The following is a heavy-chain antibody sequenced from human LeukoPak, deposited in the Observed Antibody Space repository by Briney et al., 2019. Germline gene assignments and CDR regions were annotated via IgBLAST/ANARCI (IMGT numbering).Heavy chain of an antibody. J-gene: IGHJ4*02. CDR1: AVSISTGDCF. CDR3: ARHPNYYDSSGYRLSLIYYFDY. V-gene: IGHV4-30-4*08. CDR2: INYSAST. D-gene: IGHD3-22*01. Sequence: SETLSLTCTVSAVSISTGDCFCSWIQQHPREVVKWIGYINYSASTNYDPSLKSRVTISVDTSKNQFSLELSSVTAADTAVYYCARHPNYYDSSGYRLSLIYYFDYWGRGNLVTVSS.